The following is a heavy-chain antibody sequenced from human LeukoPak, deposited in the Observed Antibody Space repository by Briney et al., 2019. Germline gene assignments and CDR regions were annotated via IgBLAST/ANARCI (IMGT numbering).Heavy chain of an antibody. Sequence: GGALRLSCAASGVTFSGSAMHGGRQASGKGLEWVGRIRSEANSYATAYAASVKGRFTISRDDSKNTAYLQMNSLKTEDTAVYYCTSDDIVVIPAATARGYSYGYVVYWGQGTLVTVSS. J-gene: IGHJ4*02. CDR2: IRSEANSYAT. CDR3: TSDDIVVIPAATARGYSYGYVVY. CDR1: GVTFSGSA. V-gene: IGHV3-73*01. D-gene: IGHD2-2*01.